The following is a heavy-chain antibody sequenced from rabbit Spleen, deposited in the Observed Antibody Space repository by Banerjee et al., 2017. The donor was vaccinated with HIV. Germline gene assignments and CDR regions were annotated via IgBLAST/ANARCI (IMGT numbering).Heavy chain of an antibody. V-gene: IGHV1S45*01. CDR3: LRDRANIGGDYGPYYFDL. J-gene: IGHJ4*01. D-gene: IGHD2-1*01. CDR1: GFSFSDRDV. Sequence: QEQLEESGGGLVKPEGSLTLTCKASGFSFSDRDVMCWVRQAPGKGLEWIACINTYTAKSVYATWATGRFTISRTSSTTVTLQMTSLTAADTATYFCLRDRANIGGDYGPYYFDLWGPGTLVTVS. CDR2: INTYTAKS.